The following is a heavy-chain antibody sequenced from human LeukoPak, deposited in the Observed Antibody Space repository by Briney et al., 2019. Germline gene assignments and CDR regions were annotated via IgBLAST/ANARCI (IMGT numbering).Heavy chain of an antibody. CDR3: TYGDRKFDY. J-gene: IGHJ4*02. Sequence: PSETLSLTCTAFGGSFSGYYWSWIRQSPGKGLEWIGDINRSGATNYNPSLKSRVTISVDTSKNQFSLKGNAVTAADTAVYFCTYGDRKFDYWGQGPLVTVSS. V-gene: IGHV4-34*01. CDR2: INRSGAT. CDR1: GGSFSGYY. D-gene: IGHD4-17*01.